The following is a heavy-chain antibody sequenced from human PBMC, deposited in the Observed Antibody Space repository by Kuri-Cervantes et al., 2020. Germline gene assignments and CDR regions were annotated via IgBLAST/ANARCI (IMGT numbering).Heavy chain of an antibody. CDR3: TTDKHIVVVTATLFDY. CDR2: IKSKTDGGTT. Sequence: GESLKISCAASGFTFSSYAMSWVRQAPGKGLEWVGRIKSKTDGGTTDYAAPVKGRFTISRDDSKNTLYLQMDSLKTEDTAVYYCTTDKHIVVVTATLFDYWGQGTLVTVSS. V-gene: IGHV3-15*01. D-gene: IGHD2-21*02. J-gene: IGHJ4*02. CDR1: GFTFSSYA.